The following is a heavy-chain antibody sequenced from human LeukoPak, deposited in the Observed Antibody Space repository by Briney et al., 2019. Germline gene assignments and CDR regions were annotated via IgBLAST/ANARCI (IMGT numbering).Heavy chain of an antibody. J-gene: IGHJ3*02. CDR1: GGTFSSYA. V-gene: IGHV1-69*05. CDR2: IIPIFGTA. Sequence: SVKVSCKASGGTFSSYAISWVRQAPGQGLEWMGRIIPIFGTANYAQKFQGRVTITTDESTSTAYMELSSLRSEDTAVYYGAREGSLDAFDIWGQGTMVTVSS. D-gene: IGHD6-13*01. CDR3: AREGSLDAFDI.